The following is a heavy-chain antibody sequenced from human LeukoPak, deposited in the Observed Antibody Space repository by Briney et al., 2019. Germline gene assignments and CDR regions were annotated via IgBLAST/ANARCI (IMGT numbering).Heavy chain of an antibody. V-gene: IGHV4-59*01. D-gene: IGHD6-13*01. CDR2: IYYSGNT. Sequence: SGTLSLTCTVSDGSISTYYWNWIRQPPGKGLEWIGFIYYSGNTNYNPSLKSRVTMSIDTSKNQYSLKLSSVTAADTAVYFCARMITAAGAEYFDLWGRGTLVTVSS. J-gene: IGHJ2*01. CDR1: DGSISTYY. CDR3: ARMITAAGAEYFDL.